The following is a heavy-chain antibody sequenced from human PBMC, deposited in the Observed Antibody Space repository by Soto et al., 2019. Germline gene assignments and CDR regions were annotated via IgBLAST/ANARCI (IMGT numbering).Heavy chain of an antibody. J-gene: IGHJ6*03. CDR2: IYYSGST. Sequence: SETLSLTCTVSGGSISSYYWSWIRQPPGKGLEWIGYIYYSGSTNYNPSLKSRVTISVDTSKNQFSLKLSSVTAADTAVYYCARDKIKDDYIWGSYRDYYYYMDVWGKGTTVTVSS. V-gene: IGHV4-59*01. D-gene: IGHD3-16*02. CDR3: ARDKIKDDYIWGSYRDYYYYMDV. CDR1: GGSISSYY.